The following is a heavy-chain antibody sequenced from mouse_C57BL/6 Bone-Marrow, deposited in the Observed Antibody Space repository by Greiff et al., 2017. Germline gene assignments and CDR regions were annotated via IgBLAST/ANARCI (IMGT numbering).Heavy chain of an antibody. J-gene: IGHJ1*03. V-gene: IGHV1-15*01. CDR1: GYTFTDYE. D-gene: IGHD1-1*01. CDR2: IDPETGGT. CDR3: TRSSYYYGSSWYFDV. Sequence: QVQLQQSGAELVRPGASVTLSCKASGYTFTDYEMHWVKQTPVHGLAWIGAIDPETGGTAYNQKFKGKAILTADKSSSTAYMELRSLTSEASAVYYCTRSSYYYGSSWYFDVWGTGTTVTVSS.